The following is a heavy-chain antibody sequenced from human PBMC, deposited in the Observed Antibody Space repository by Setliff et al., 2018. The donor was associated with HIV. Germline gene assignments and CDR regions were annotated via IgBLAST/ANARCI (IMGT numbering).Heavy chain of an antibody. CDR1: GGTFNNYG. D-gene: IGHD3-10*01. CDR2: IIPTFGTA. CDR3: AKSHISMVRGDLGHDASDI. J-gene: IGHJ3*02. V-gene: IGHV1-69*13. Sequence: GASVKVSCKASGGTFNNYGIDWVRQAPGQGLEWMGGIIPTFGTANQAQKFQGRVTITADEYTSIAYMELSSLRSEDTAVYYCAKSHISMVRGDLGHDASDIWGQGTMVTVSS.